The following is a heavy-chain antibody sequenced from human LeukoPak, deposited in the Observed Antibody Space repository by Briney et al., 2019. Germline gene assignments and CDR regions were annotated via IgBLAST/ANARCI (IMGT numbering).Heavy chain of an antibody. V-gene: IGHV3-23*01. Sequence: GGSLRLSCAASGFTFSSYAMSWVRQAPGKGLEWVSVISASGGTSYYANSVKGRFTISRDSSKSTLYLHMSSLRAEDTAVYFCAKQGPYTAHPDFDSWGQGTLVTVSS. CDR2: ISASGGTS. J-gene: IGHJ4*02. CDR3: AKQGPYTAHPDFDS. CDR1: GFTFSSYA. D-gene: IGHD2-2*02.